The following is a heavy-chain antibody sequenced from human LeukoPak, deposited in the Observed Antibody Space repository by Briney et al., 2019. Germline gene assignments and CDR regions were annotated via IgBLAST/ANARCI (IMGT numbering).Heavy chain of an antibody. V-gene: IGHV1-18*01. Sequence: ASVTVSCKASGYTFTSYGISWVRQAPAQGLEWMGWISSYNGNTNYAQKLQGRVTMTTDTSTSTAYMERRRLRSDDTAVYYCARGPLGYYDSSGYYYGYWGQGTLVTVSS. J-gene: IGHJ4*02. CDR2: ISSYNGNT. D-gene: IGHD3-22*01. CDR1: GYTFTSYG. CDR3: ARGPLGYYDSSGYYYGY.